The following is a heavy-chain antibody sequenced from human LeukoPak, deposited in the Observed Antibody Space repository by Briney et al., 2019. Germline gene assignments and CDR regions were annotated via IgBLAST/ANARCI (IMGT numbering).Heavy chain of an antibody. D-gene: IGHD3-3*01. CDR1: GYSFTSYW. CDR2: ISGSGGST. V-gene: IGHV3-23*01. CDR3: AETEYYDFWSGYYTGIFN. Sequence: GESLKISCKGSGYSFTSYWIGWVRQAPGKGLEWVSAISGSGGSTYYADSVKGRFTISRDNSKNTLYLQMNSLRAEDTAVYYYAETEYYDFWSGYYTGIFNWGQGTLVTVSS. J-gene: IGHJ4*02.